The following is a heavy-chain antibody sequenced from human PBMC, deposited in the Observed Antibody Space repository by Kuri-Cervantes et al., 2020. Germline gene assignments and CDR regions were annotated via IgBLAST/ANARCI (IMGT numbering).Heavy chain of an antibody. CDR3: ARTSSVAGHFDY. J-gene: IGHJ4*02. V-gene: IGHV4-39*01. Sequence: SETLSLTCTVSGGSISSSSYYWGWIRQPPEKGLEWIGSIYYSGSTYYNPSLKSRVTISVDTSKNQFSLKLSSVTAADTAVYYCARTSSVAGHFDYWGQGTLVTVSS. D-gene: IGHD6-19*01. CDR2: IYYSGST. CDR1: GGSISSSSYY.